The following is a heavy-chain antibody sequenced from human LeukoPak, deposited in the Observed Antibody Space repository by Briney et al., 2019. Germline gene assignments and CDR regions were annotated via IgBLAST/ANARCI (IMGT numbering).Heavy chain of an antibody. J-gene: IGHJ4*02. CDR1: GVSISSSSYY. D-gene: IGHD3-22*01. V-gene: IGHV3-11*04. Sequence: LSLTCTVSGVSISSSSYYWGWIRQPPGKGLEWVSYISSSGSTIYYADSVKGRFTISRDNAKNSLYLQMNSLRAEDTAVYYCATEIITMIVVAEDYWGQGTLVTVSS. CDR3: ATEIITMIVVAEDY. CDR2: ISSSGSTI.